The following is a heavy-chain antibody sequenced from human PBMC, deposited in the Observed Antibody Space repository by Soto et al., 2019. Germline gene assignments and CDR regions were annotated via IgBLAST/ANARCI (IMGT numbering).Heavy chain of an antibody. D-gene: IGHD3-3*01. CDR2: IIPAYRTL. J-gene: IGHJ4*02. Sequence: ASVKVSCKASGGSFGNSAINWVRQTPGQGLEWWGGIIPAYRTLNYAQKFQGRVTITADESTGTAYMTLSSLASDDTAVYYCATGVIWIGYFTVDSWGQGTRVTVSS. CDR3: ATGVIWIGYFTVDS. V-gene: IGHV1-69*13. CDR1: GGSFGNSA.